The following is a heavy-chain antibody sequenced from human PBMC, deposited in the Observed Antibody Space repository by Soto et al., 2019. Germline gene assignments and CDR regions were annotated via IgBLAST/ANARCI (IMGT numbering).Heavy chain of an antibody. D-gene: IGHD3-3*01. CDR1: GYTFTSYA. Sequence: EASVKVSCKASGYTFTSYAMHWVRPAPGQRLEWMGWINAGNGNTKYSQKFQGRVTITRDTSASTAYMELSSLRSEDTAVYYCARSAMYYDPSSDYWGQGTLVTVSS. CDR2: INAGNGNT. V-gene: IGHV1-3*01. J-gene: IGHJ4*02. CDR3: ARSAMYYDPSSDY.